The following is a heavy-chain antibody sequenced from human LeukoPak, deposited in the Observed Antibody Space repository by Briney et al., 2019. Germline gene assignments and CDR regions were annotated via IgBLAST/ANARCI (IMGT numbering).Heavy chain of an antibody. Sequence: ASVKVSCKTSGYRIPSCDINWIRQATGQGLEWMGWMNPDSGKKEYAQKFQGRVTMTSNTSIRTAYMELSSLTSEDTAVYYCAWGNWFDHWGQGTLVTVSS. V-gene: IGHV1-8*01. CDR3: AWGNWFDH. CDR2: MNPDSGKK. CDR1: GYRIPSCD. J-gene: IGHJ5*02.